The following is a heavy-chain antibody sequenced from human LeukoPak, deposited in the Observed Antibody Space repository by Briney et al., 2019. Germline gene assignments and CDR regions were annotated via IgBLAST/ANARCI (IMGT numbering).Heavy chain of an antibody. CDR1: GFAFSRFA. J-gene: IGHJ4*02. CDR2: ISGNGHQT. CDR3: AKDANYYDSSGFFIPFDY. V-gene: IGHV3-23*01. Sequence: GGSLRLSCSASGFAFSRFAMTWVRHLPGKGLDWVSTISGNGHQTYYGDSVKGRFPVSRDNSKNILYLQMDSLRADDSALYYCAKDANYYDSSGFFIPFDYWGQGTLVTVSS. D-gene: IGHD3-22*01.